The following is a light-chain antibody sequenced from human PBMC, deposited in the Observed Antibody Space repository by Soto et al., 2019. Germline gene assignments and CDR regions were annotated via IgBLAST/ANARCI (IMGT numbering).Light chain of an antibody. J-gene: IGLJ1*01. CDR2: EVI. Sequence: SALTQPASVSGSPGQSITISCTGTSSDVGAYNFVSWYQQHPGKAPKLMIYEVIHRPSGISTRFSGSKSGNTASLTISGVQAEDEADYYCSAYTTSSTLVFGTGTKVTVL. CDR1: SSDVGAYNF. CDR3: SAYTTSSTLV. V-gene: IGLV2-14*01.